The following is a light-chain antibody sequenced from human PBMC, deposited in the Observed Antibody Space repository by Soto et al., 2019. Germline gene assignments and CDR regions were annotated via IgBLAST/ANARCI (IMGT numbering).Light chain of an antibody. J-gene: IGLJ2*01. Sequence: QLVLTQPPSASGTPGQRVTISCSGSSSNIGSNTVNWYHQLPGTAPKLLIYSNNQRPSGVPDRFSGSKSGTSASLAISGLQSEDEADYYCAAWDDSLKGVLFGGGTKLTVL. V-gene: IGLV1-44*01. CDR1: SSNIGSNT. CDR2: SNN. CDR3: AAWDDSLKGVL.